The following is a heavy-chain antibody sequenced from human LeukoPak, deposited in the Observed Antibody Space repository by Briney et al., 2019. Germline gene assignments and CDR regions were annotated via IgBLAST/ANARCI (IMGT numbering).Heavy chain of an antibody. CDR2: IYYSGST. V-gene: IGHV4-59*08. J-gene: IGHJ4*02. CDR3: ARLAYYYDSSGYYGGGFDY. D-gene: IGHD3-22*01. Sequence: SETLSLTCTVSGGSISSYYWSWIRQPPGKGLEWIGYIYYSGSTNYNPSLESRVTISVDTSKNQFSLKLSSVTAADTAVYYCARLAYYYDSSGYYGGGFDYWGQGTLVTVSS. CDR1: GGSISSYY.